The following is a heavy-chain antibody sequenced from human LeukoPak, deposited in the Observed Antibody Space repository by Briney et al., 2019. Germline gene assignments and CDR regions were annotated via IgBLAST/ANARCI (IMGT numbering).Heavy chain of an antibody. CDR2: ISGSGGST. CDR3: ARTPAFRGVIIGKFD. Sequence: PGGSLRLSCAASGFTVSSNYMNWVRQAPGKGLEWVSAISGSGGSTYYADSVKGRFTISRDNSKNTLYLQMNSLRAEDTAVYYCARTPAFRGVIIGKFDWGQGTLVTVSS. D-gene: IGHD3-10*01. V-gene: IGHV3-23*01. J-gene: IGHJ4*02. CDR1: GFTVSSNY.